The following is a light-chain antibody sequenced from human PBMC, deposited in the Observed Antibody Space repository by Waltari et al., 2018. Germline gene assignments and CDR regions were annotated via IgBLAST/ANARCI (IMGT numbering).Light chain of an antibody. CDR2: DVS. CDR3: SSFTGSSFVL. Sequence: QSALTQPAPVSGSPGQSITIPCPGTSIDVGGYNFVSWYQHHPGKAPKLIIYDVSDRPSGVSNRFSGSKSGNTASLTISGLQAEDEAMYYCSSFTGSSFVLFGGGTMLTVL. V-gene: IGLV2-14*03. J-gene: IGLJ2*01. CDR1: SIDVGGYNF.